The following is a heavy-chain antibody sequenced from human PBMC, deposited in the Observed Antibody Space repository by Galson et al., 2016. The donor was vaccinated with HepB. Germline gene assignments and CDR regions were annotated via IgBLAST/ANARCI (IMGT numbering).Heavy chain of an antibody. CDR2: IKTDGSEE. Sequence: SLRLSCAASGFTFSNYWMSWVRQAPGKGPEWVANIKTDGSEEYYVDYLKGRFTISRGNAKNSLSLQMNSLRAEDTALYYCARDGYYYAMDVWGQGTTVTVSS. V-gene: IGHV3-7*03. CDR1: GFTFSNYW. CDR3: ARDGYYYAMDV. J-gene: IGHJ6*02.